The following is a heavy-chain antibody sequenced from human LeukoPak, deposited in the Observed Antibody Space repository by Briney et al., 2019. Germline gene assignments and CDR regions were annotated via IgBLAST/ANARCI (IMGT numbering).Heavy chain of an antibody. CDR3: TTSRIPGIVGAWNVYYFDY. CDR1: GFTFSNAW. Sequence: PGGSLRLSCAASGFTFSNAWMSWVRQAPGKGLEWVGRIKSKTDGGTTDYAAPVKGRFTISRDDSKNTLYLQMNSLKTEDTAVYYCTTSRIPGIVGAWNVYYFDYWGQGTLVTVSS. V-gene: IGHV3-15*01. D-gene: IGHD1-26*01. J-gene: IGHJ4*02. CDR2: IKSKTDGGTT.